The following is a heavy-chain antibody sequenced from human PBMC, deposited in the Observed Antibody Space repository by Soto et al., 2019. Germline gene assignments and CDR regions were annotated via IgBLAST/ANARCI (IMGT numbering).Heavy chain of an antibody. Sequence: SETLSLTCAVYGGSFSGYYWSWIRQPPGKGLEWIGEINHSGSTNYNPSLKSRVTISVDTSKNQFSLKLSSVTAADTAVYYCARRVQGTRDFQHWGQGTLVTVSS. V-gene: IGHV4-34*01. J-gene: IGHJ1*01. D-gene: IGHD1-1*01. CDR2: INHSGST. CDR3: ARRVQGTRDFQH. CDR1: GGSFSGYY.